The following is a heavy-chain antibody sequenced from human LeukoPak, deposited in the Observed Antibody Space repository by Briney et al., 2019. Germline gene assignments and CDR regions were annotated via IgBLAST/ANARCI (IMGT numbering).Heavy chain of an antibody. J-gene: IGHJ4*02. V-gene: IGHV4-34*01. D-gene: IGHD3-10*02. CDR3: ATLLSSSYYFDY. CDR2: IYHSGIT. CDR1: GGSFSGYY. Sequence: SETLSLTCAVYGGSFSGYYWSWIRQPPGKGLEWIGNIYHSGITYYNLYNPSLKSRVIISVDTSKSHFSLKLSSVTAADTAVYFCATLLSSSYYFDYWGQGTLVTVSS.